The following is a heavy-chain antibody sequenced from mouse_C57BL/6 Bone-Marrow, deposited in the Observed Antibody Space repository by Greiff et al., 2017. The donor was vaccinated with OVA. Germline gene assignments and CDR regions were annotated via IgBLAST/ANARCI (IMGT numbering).Heavy chain of an antibody. D-gene: IGHD1-1*01. CDR2: IYPGSGST. CDR3: ASEDPYYYGSRPWFAY. V-gene: IGHV1-55*01. J-gene: IGHJ3*01. CDR1: GYTFTSYW. Sequence: QVQLQQPGAELVKPGASVKMSCKASGYTFTSYWITWVKQRPGQGLEWIGDIYPGSGSTNYNEKFKSKATLTVDTSSSTAYMQRSSLTSEDSAVYYCASEDPYYYGSRPWFAYWGQGTLVTVSA.